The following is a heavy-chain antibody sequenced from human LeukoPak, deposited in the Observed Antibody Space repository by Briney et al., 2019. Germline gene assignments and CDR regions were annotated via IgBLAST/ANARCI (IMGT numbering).Heavy chain of an antibody. J-gene: IGHJ4*02. CDR2: IT. CDR3: ARHLKWGLDVVQVDH. D-gene: IGHD1-26*01. V-gene: IGHV4-38-2*02. CDR1: GYSIDDGYY. Sequence: SETLSLTCTVSGYSIDDGYYWAWIRQPPGRGLEWIGGITYYNPSLKSRLTISVDTSKNLFSLKLSSVTAADTAVYYCARHLKWGLDVVQVDHWGQGTPVTVSS.